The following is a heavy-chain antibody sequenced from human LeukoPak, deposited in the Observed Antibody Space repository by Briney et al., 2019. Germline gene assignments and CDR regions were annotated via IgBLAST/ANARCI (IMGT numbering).Heavy chain of an antibody. Sequence: ASVKVSCKASGYTFTSYDTDWVRQATGQGLEWMGWMNPNSGNTGYAQKFQGRVTMTRNTSISTAYMELSSLRSEDTAVYYCARGPRFGGSRKNWFDPWGQGTLVTVSS. CDR1: GYTFTSYD. CDR2: MNPNSGNT. D-gene: IGHD3-10*01. J-gene: IGHJ5*02. V-gene: IGHV1-8*01. CDR3: ARGPRFGGSRKNWFDP.